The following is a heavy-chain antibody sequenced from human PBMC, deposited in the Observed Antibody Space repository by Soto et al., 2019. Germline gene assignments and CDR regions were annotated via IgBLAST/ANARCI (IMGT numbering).Heavy chain of an antibody. Sequence: QVQLQESGPGLVKPSQTLSLTCTVSGGSISSGDYYWSWIRQPPGKGLEWIGYIDYSGSTYYKPSLKSRVTLSVDTSTNQFSLKLSSVPAADTAVYYCARGGRTIFGRYFDYWGQGTLVTVSS. CDR2: IDYSGST. D-gene: IGHD3-3*01. V-gene: IGHV4-30-4*01. CDR1: GGSISSGDYY. CDR3: ARGGRTIFGRYFDY. J-gene: IGHJ4*02.